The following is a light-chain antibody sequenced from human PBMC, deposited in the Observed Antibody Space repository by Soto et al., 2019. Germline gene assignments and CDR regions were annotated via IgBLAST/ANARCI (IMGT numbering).Light chain of an antibody. Sequence: DIQMTQSPSTLSASVGDRVTITCRASQSINSWLAWYQQKPGKAPKLLIYDASSLQSGVPSRFSGSGSGTEFTLTVSSLQPDDFATYYCQQYNSYPWTFGQWTKVEIK. CDR1: QSINSW. CDR3: QQYNSYPWT. J-gene: IGKJ1*01. V-gene: IGKV1-5*01. CDR2: DAS.